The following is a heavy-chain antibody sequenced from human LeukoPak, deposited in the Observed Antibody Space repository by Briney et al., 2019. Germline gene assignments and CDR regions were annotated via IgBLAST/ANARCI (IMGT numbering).Heavy chain of an antibody. D-gene: IGHD1-26*01. V-gene: IGHV3-21*01. J-gene: IGHJ4*02. CDR2: ISSSSSYI. CDR1: GFTFSSYS. Sequence: GGSLRLSCAASGFTFSSYSMNWVRQAPGKGLEWVSSISSSSSYIYYADSVKGRFTISRDNAKNSLYLQMNSLRAEDTAVYYCAREEWELLVAFDYWGQGTLVTVSS. CDR3: AREEWELLVAFDY.